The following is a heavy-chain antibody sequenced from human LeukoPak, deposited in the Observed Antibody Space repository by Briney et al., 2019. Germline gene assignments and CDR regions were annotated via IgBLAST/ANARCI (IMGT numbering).Heavy chain of an antibody. CDR3: AREGGYYYDSSGYYDY. D-gene: IGHD3-22*01. J-gene: IGHJ4*02. CDR1: GGTFSSYA. Sequence: AASVKVSCKASGGTFSSYAISWVRQAPGQGLERMGRIIPIFGIANYAQKFQGRVTITADKSTSTAYMELSSLRSEDTAVYYCAREGGYYYDSSGYYDYWGQGTLVTVSS. V-gene: IGHV1-69*04. CDR2: IIPIFGIA.